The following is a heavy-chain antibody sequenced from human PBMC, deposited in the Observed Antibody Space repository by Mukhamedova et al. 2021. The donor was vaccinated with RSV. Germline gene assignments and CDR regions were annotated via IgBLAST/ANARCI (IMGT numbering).Heavy chain of an antibody. J-gene: IGHJ4*02. D-gene: IGHD1-26*01. V-gene: IGHV3-72*01. CDR3: ARYSGSYSRSXDY. Sequence: FTISRDDSKNSLYLQMNSLKNEDTAAYYCARYSGSYSRSXDYWGQGTLVTVSS.